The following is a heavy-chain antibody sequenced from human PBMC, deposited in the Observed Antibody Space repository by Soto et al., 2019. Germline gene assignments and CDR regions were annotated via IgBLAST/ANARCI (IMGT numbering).Heavy chain of an antibody. D-gene: IGHD2-2*01. CDR3: ARVNGGYCSSTTCLGVGMDV. CDR1: GLTFSSYA. Sequence: GGSLRLSCAASGLTFSSYAMHWVRQAPGKGLEWVAVISYDGSNKYYADSVKGRFTISRDNSKNTLYLQMNSLRAEDTAVYYCARVNGGYCSSTTCLGVGMDVWGQGTTVTVSS. V-gene: IGHV3-30-3*01. CDR2: ISYDGSNK. J-gene: IGHJ6*02.